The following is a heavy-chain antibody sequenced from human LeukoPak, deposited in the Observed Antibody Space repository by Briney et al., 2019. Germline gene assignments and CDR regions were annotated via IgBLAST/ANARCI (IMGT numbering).Heavy chain of an antibody. Sequence: GESLRLSCAVSGVSLSSFGMNWVRHAPGPGLEWIGYGSNDGSETTYYNASVKSRVTITGDAAKNSLSLKMGSLTDEDTAVYYWAKDLIGRSLDPWGQGTLVTVSS. D-gene: IGHD2-21*01. J-gene: IGHJ5*02. V-gene: IGHV3-48*03. CDR2: GSNDGSETT. CDR1: GVSLSSFG. CDR3: AKDLIGRSLDP.